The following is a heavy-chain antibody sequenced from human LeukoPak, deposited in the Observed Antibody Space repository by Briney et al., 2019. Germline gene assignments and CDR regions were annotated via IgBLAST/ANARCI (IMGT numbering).Heavy chain of an antibody. Sequence: GESLKISCKGSGYSFTTYWIGWVRQMPGKGPEWLAIMYGGNFETRYSPSLQGQVTISADKSISTAYLQWSSLKASDTAMYYCARRVGTQYYFDYWGQGTLVTVSS. CDR1: GYSFTTYW. D-gene: IGHD7-27*01. CDR3: ARRVGTQYYFDY. CDR2: MYGGNFET. J-gene: IGHJ4*02. V-gene: IGHV5-51*01.